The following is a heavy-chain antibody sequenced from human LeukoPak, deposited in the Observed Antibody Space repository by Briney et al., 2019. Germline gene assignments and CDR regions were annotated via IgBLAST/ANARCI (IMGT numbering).Heavy chain of an antibody. CDR3: ARDPSRYSYVDWYFDL. Sequence: GASVKVSCKASGYTFTSYYMHWVRQAPGQGLEWMGIINPSGGSTSYAQKLQGRVTMTTDTSTSTAYMELRSLRSDDTAVYYCARDPSRYSYVDWYFDLWGRGTLATVSS. J-gene: IGHJ2*01. CDR2: INPSGGST. D-gene: IGHD5-18*01. V-gene: IGHV1-46*01. CDR1: GYTFTSYY.